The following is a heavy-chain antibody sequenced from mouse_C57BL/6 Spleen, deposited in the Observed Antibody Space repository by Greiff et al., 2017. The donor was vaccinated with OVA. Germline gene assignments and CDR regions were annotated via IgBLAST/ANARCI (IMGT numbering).Heavy chain of an antibody. J-gene: IGHJ2*01. V-gene: IGHV1-69*01. Sequence: QVQLQQPGAELVMPGASVKLSCKASGYTFTSYWMHWVKQRPGQGLEWIGEIDPSDSYTNYNPKFKGKSTLTVDKSSSTAYMQLSSLTSEDSAVYYCARKIGLRGYFDYWGQGTTLTVSS. CDR2: IDPSDSYT. CDR3: ARKIGLRGYFDY. D-gene: IGHD2-4*01. CDR1: GYTFTSYW.